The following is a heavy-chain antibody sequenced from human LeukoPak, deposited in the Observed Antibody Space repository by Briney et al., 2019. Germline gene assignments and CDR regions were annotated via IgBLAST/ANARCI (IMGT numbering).Heavy chain of an antibody. Sequence: GASVKVSCKASGYTFTGYYMHWVRQAPGQGLEWMGWINPNSGGTNYAQTQGRVTMTRDTSISTAYMELSRPRSDDTTVYYCATIIEYSSSTFDYWGQGTLVTVSS. CDR1: GYTFTGYY. CDR3: ATIIEYSSSTFDY. CDR2: INPNSGGT. J-gene: IGHJ4*02. V-gene: IGHV1-2*02. D-gene: IGHD6-6*01.